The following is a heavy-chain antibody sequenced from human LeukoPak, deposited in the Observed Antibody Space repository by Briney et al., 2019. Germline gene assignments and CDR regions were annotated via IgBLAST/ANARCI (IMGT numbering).Heavy chain of an antibody. V-gene: IGHV3-23*01. Sequence: GGSLRLSCTASGFTFSKHAMSWVRQAPGKGLEWVSALSGSGGSTYYADSEKGRFTIFRDNSKNTLYLQMDSLRAEDTAKYYCAKVASLCTSTSCVRGGFDYWGQGTLVTVSS. J-gene: IGHJ4*02. CDR1: GFTFSKHA. CDR3: AKVASLCTSTSCVRGGFDY. CDR2: LSGSGGST. D-gene: IGHD2-2*01.